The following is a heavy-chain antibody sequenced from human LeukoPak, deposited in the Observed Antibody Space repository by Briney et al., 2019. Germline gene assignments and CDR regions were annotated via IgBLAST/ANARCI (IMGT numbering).Heavy chain of an antibody. CDR1: GYTLTSYG. D-gene: IGHD3-22*01. CDR2: ISAYNGNT. Sequence: ASVKVSCKASGYTLTSYGISWVRQAPGQGLEWMGWISAYNGNTNYAQKLQGRVTMTTDTSTSTAYMELRSLRSDDTAVYYCARDNWAPTRAYYYDSSGYQGSDWYFDLWGRGTLVTVSS. J-gene: IGHJ2*01. CDR3: ARDNWAPTRAYYYDSSGYQGSDWYFDL. V-gene: IGHV1-18*01.